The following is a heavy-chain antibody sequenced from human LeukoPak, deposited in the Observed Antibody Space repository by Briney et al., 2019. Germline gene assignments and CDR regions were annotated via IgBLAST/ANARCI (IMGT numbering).Heavy chain of an antibody. Sequence: ASVKISCKVSGYTFTDYYMHWVQQAPGKGLEWMGLVDPEDGETIYAEKFQGRVTITADTSTDTAYMELSSLRSEDTAVYYCATELDSSGYHWFDPWGQGTLVTVSS. J-gene: IGHJ5*02. CDR1: GYTFTDYY. CDR2: VDPEDGET. D-gene: IGHD3-22*01. V-gene: IGHV1-69-2*01. CDR3: ATELDSSGYHWFDP.